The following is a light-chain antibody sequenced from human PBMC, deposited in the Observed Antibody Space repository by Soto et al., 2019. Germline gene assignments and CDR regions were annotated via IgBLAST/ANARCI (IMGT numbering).Light chain of an antibody. CDR2: DVT. CDR3: SSYTSSTTYV. CDR1: TSDIGGYNY. J-gene: IGLJ1*01. V-gene: IGLV2-14*03. Sequence: QSVLTQPASVSGSPGQSITISCAGTTSDIGGYNYVTWYQHHPGKAPKIIIHDVTNRPSGVSNRFSGSKSGNTASLTISGLQAEDEAEYFCSSYTSSTTYVFGSGTKLTVL.